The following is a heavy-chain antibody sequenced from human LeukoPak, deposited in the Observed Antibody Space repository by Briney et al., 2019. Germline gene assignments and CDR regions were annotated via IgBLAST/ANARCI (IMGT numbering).Heavy chain of an antibody. D-gene: IGHD2-21*02. J-gene: IGHJ4*02. Sequence: GGSLRLSCVASGFTFSYYGMHWVRQAPDKRLEWVAFIRYDGNDKFYAKSVKGRFTISRDNSKGTVYLDMNGLRPDDTAVYYCVREGRFVVTTFGYWGQGTLVTVSS. CDR2: IRYDGNDK. CDR1: GFTFSYYG. CDR3: VREGRFVVTTFGY. V-gene: IGHV3-30*02.